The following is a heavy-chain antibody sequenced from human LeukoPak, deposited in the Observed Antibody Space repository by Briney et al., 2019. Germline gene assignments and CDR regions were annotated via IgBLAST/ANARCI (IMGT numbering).Heavy chain of an antibody. Sequence: SETLSLTCTVSGDSVRSSYWSWIRQPPGETLEWVGYIYYSGSANYNPSLKDRVSMSVDTSKNQLSLRLSSVTAADTAVYYCARERGGQRSGQFDQWGQGILVTVSS. CDR3: ARERGGQRSGQFDQ. CDR1: GDSVRSSY. D-gene: IGHD2-15*01. CDR2: IYYSGSA. J-gene: IGHJ4*02. V-gene: IGHV4-59*02.